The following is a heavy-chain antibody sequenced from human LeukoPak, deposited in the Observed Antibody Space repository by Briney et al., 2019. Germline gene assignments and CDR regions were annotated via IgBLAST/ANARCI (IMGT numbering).Heavy chain of an antibody. V-gene: IGHV1-46*01. D-gene: IGHD3-22*01. CDR3: ARVEGYDSSGYYYGY. CDR2: INPGGGST. CDR1: GYTFTSYG. Sequence: ASVKVSCKASGYTFTSYGISWVRQAPGQGLEWMGIINPGGGSTTYAQKFQGRVTMTRDTSTSTVYMEMSSLKSEDTAVYYCARVEGYDSSGYYYGYWGQGTLVTVSS. J-gene: IGHJ4*02.